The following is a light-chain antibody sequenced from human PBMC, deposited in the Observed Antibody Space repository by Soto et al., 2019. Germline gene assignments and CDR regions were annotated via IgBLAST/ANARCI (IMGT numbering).Light chain of an antibody. CDR2: GAS. Sequence: EIVLTQSPGTLSLSPVERATLSCRASQSVSSNYLSWYQQKPGQAPRLLIYGASSRYTGIPDRFSGSGSGTDFTLTISSLEPEDSAVYYCQQRHMWPITFGQGTRLEIK. J-gene: IGKJ5*01. V-gene: IGKV3D-20*02. CDR1: QSVSSNY. CDR3: QQRHMWPIT.